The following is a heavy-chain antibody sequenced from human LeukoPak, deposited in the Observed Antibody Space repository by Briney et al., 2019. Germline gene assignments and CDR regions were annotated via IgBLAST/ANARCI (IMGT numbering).Heavy chain of an antibody. CDR3: ARLRYYAVDV. CDR2: ISASGYST. Sequence: GGSLRLSCAASGFTFSSYAMSWVRQAPGKGLEWVSAISASGYSTYYADSVKGRFTISSDNSKKTLYLQMNSLRAEDTAVYFCARLRYYAVDVWGQGTTVIVSS. J-gene: IGHJ6*02. V-gene: IGHV3-23*01. D-gene: IGHD2-21*01. CDR1: GFTFSSYA.